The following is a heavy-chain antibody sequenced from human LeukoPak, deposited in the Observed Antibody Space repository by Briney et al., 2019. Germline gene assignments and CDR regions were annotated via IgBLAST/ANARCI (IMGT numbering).Heavy chain of an antibody. CDR1: GFSIASGYY. CDR3: ARRVSGSWFDP. CDR2: IYHSGTA. Sequence: SETLSLTCTASGFSIASGYYWGWIQQPPGKGLEWIGNIYHSGTAYYNPSLKSRLSMSVDTSKNQFSLKLTSVTVADTAMYYCARRVSGSWFDPWGQGTLVTVSS. V-gene: IGHV4-38-2*02. D-gene: IGHD6-25*01. J-gene: IGHJ5*02.